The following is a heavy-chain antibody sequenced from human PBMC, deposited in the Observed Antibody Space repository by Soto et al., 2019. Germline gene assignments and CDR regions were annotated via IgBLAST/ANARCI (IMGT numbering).Heavy chain of an antibody. J-gene: IGHJ1*01. Sequence: EVQLVESGGGLVQPGRSLRLSCAASGFAFDDYAMHWVRQVPGKGLEWVSGINWNSGSIGYGGSVKGRFAIYRDNAKNSLHLQMNSLSAEDTAFYYCVKDESINWYSGHFRHWGQGTLVTVSS. V-gene: IGHV3-9*01. D-gene: IGHD6-13*01. CDR1: GFAFDDYA. CDR3: VKDESINWYSGHFRH. CDR2: INWNSGSI.